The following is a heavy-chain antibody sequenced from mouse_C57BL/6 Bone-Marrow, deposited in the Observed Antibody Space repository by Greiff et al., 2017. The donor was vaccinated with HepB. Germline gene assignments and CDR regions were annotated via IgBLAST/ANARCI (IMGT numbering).Heavy chain of an antibody. V-gene: IGHV1-81*01. CDR2: IYPRSGNT. D-gene: IGHD1-1*01. CDR1: GYTFTSYG. CDR3: ASHSITTVVPYYAMDY. J-gene: IGHJ4*01. Sequence: VKLLESGAELARPGASVKLSCKASGYTFTSYGISWVKQRTGQGLEWIGEIYPRSGNTYYNEKFKGKATLTADKSSSTAYMELRSLTSEDSAVYFCASHSITTVVPYYAMDYWGQGTSVTVSS.